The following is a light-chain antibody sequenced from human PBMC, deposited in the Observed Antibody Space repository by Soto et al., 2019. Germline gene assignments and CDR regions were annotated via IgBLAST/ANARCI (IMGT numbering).Light chain of an antibody. CDR3: CSYAGSYVV. CDR2: DVT. V-gene: IGLV2-11*01. Sequence: QSALTQPRSGSGSPGQSVTISCTGTSSDVGGYNYVSWYQQYSGKAPTLMIYDVTKRPSGVPDRFSGSKSGNTASLAISGLQCEDEADYYCCSYAGSYVVFGGGTKLTVL. CDR1: SSDVGGYNY. J-gene: IGLJ2*01.